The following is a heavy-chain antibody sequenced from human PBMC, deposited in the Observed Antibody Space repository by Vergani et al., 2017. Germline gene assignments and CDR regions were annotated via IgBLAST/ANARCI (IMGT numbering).Heavy chain of an antibody. J-gene: IGHJ6*02. V-gene: IGHV3-74*01. Sequence: EVQLVESGGGLVQPGGSLRLSCAASGFTFSSYWMHWVRQAPGKGLVSVSYINSDGSTTSYADSVKGRISISRDNAKNTLYLQMNRLRAEDTAVYYCARYGSGNYYYYYGMDVWGQGTTVTVSS. CDR3: ARYGSGNYYYYYGMDV. D-gene: IGHD3-10*01. CDR2: INSDGSTT. CDR1: GFTFSSYW.